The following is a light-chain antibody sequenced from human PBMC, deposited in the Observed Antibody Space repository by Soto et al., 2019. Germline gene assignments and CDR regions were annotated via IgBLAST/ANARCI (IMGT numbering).Light chain of an antibody. Sequence: DIHMTQSRASLSASVGDRVIITCRASESINRYLNWYQQKPGRAPRLLIYAAATLQSGVPSRFIGSGSGTDFSLTISSLQPEDFATYYCEQSHSTLSITFGGGTKVEI. CDR2: AAA. J-gene: IGKJ4*01. V-gene: IGKV1-39*01. CDR3: EQSHSTLSIT. CDR1: ESINRY.